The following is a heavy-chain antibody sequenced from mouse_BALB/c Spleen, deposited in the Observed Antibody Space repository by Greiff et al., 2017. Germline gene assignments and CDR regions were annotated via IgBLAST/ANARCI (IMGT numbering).Heavy chain of an antibody. CDR1: GFNITDYY. CDR3: ASHWAWLAD. D-gene: IGHD4-1*01. Sequence: VQLKQSGAELVRPGALVKLSCKASGFNITDYYMHWVKQRPEQGLEWIGWIDPENGNTIYDPKFQGKASITADTSSNTAYLQLSSLTSEDTAVYYCASHWAWLADWGQGTLVTVSA. V-gene: IGHV14-1*02. CDR2: IDPENGNT. J-gene: IGHJ3*01.